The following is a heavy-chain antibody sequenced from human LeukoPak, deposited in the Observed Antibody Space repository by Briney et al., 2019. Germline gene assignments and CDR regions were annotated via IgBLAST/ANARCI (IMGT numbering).Heavy chain of an antibody. Sequence: AASVRVSCKASGHTFTGYYMHWVRQAPGQGLEWMGWINANSCGTNYAQRFQGGVTMTSDTSISTAYMELSRLRSDDTAVYYCASKWVTYYYNSSYYHYPTDVFDIWGQGTMVTVSS. CDR3: ASKWVTYYYNSSYYHYPTDVFDI. V-gene: IGHV1-2*02. D-gene: IGHD3-22*01. J-gene: IGHJ3*02. CDR1: GHTFTGYY. CDR2: INANSCGT.